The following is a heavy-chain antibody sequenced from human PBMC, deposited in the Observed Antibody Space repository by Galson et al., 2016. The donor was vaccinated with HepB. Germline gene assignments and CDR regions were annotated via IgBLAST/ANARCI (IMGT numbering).Heavy chain of an antibody. CDR1: GGSFSGYY. J-gene: IGHJ4*02. CDR3: AREGLQWFGELFGY. D-gene: IGHD3-10*01. CDR2: IKHSGST. Sequence: ETLSLTCAVSGGSFSGYYWSWIRQPPGKGLEWIGEIKHSGSTNYNPSLRSRVTISIDTSKNQFSLKLSSVTAADTAVYYCAREGLQWFGELFGYWGQGTLVTVSS. V-gene: IGHV4-34*01.